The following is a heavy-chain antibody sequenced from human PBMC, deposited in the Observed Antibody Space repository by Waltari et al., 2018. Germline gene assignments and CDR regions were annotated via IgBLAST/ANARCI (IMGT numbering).Heavy chain of an antibody. CDR3: ARDRGITMVRGDNKAWFDP. J-gene: IGHJ5*02. Sequence: QVQLQESGPGLVKPSETLSLTCTVSGGSISSYYWSWIRQPPGKGLEWIGYIYYSGSTNYNPSLESRGTISVDTSKNQVSLKLSSVTAADTAVYYCARDRGITMVRGDNKAWFDPWGQGTLVTVSS. V-gene: IGHV4-59*01. D-gene: IGHD3-10*01. CDR1: GGSISSYY. CDR2: IYYSGST.